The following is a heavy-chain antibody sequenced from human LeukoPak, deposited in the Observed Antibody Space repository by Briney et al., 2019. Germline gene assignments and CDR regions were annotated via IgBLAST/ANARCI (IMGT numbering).Heavy chain of an antibody. V-gene: IGHV1-2*02. CDR3: ARESSSSCLDY. CDR1: GYTFTDYY. CDR2: MNPNSGGT. Sequence: ASVKVSCKASGYTFTDYYIHWVRQAPGQGLEWMAWMNPNSGGTSYAQKFQGRVTMTRDTSISTAYMELSRLRSDDTAVYYCARESSSSCLDYWGQGTLVTVSS. J-gene: IGHJ4*02. D-gene: IGHD6-13*01.